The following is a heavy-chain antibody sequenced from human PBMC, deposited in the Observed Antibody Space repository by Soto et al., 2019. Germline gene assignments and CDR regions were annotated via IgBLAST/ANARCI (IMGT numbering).Heavy chain of an antibody. CDR3: ARHRGYYDILTGYYTELNFDY. D-gene: IGHD3-9*01. J-gene: IGHJ4*02. CDR2: IYYSGST. Sequence: SETLSLTCTVSGGSISSSSYYWGWIRQPPGKGLEWIGSIYYSGSTYYNPSLKSRVTISVDTSKNQFSLKLSSVTAADTAVYYCARHRGYYDILTGYYTELNFDYWGQGTLVTVS. CDR1: GGSISSSSYY. V-gene: IGHV4-39*01.